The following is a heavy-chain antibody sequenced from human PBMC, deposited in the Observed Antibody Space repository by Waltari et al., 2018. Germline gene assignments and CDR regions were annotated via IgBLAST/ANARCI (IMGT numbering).Heavy chain of an antibody. Sequence: QLHLQLSGPGLVKPSETLSLTCAVSGTSVTTTNYFWGWIRQPPGKGLEWIGRIYFTGSTDYNPSLKSRVTISIDTSTNQFSPNLRSVTAADTAVYYCARGIWQQLAHFDSWGQGTLVTVSS. V-gene: IGHV4-39*01. CDR2: IYFTGST. D-gene: IGHD6-13*01. J-gene: IGHJ4*02. CDR1: GTSVTTTNYF. CDR3: ARGIWQQLAHFDS.